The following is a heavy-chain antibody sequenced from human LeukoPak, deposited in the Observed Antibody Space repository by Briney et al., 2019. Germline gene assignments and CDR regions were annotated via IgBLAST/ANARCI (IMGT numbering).Heavy chain of an antibody. CDR1: RFTFDDYG. CDR2: INWNGGST. Sequence: GGSLRLSCAASRFTFDDYGMSWVRQAPGKGLEWVSGINWNGGSTGYADSVKGRFTITRDNAKNSLYLQMNSLRAEDTVLYYCARATRPGRFDPCGQGNLVTVSS. J-gene: IGHJ5*02. CDR3: ARATRPGRFDP. V-gene: IGHV3-20*04.